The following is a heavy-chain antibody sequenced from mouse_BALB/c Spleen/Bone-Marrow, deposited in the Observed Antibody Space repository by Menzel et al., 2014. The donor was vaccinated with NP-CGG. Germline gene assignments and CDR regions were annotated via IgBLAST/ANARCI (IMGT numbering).Heavy chain of an antibody. J-gene: IGHJ3*01. CDR3: ARMITAY. CDR2: IDPANGNT. V-gene: IGHV14-3*02. CDR1: GFNIXDTY. D-gene: IGHD2-4*01. Sequence: EVQVVESGAELVKPGASVKLSCTASGFNIXDTYMHWVKQRPEQGLEWIGRIDPANGNTKYDPKFQGKATITADTSSNTAYLQLSSLTSEDTAVYYCARMITAYWGQGTLVTVSA.